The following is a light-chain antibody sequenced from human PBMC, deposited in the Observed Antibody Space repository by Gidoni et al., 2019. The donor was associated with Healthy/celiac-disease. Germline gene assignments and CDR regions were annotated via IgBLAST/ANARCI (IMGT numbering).Light chain of an antibody. Sequence: EIVLTQSPGTLSLSPGARATLSCRASQSVSSSYLAWYQQKPGQAPRLLISGASSRATGIPDRFSGSGSGTDFTLTISRLEPEDFAVYYCQQYGSSFTFGPGTKVDIK. CDR2: GAS. CDR1: QSVSSSY. J-gene: IGKJ3*01. CDR3: QQYGSSFT. V-gene: IGKV3-20*01.